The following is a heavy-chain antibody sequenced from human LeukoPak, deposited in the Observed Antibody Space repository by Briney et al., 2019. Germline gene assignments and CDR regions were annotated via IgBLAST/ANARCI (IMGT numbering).Heavy chain of an antibody. CDR1: GGSISSGGYY. CDR3: ATNRISTGDYGDYFDY. D-gene: IGHD4-17*01. Sequence: SQTLSLTCTVSGGSISSGGYYWSWIRQHPGKGLEWIGYIYYSGSTYYNPSLKSRVTISVDTSKNQFSLKLSSVTAADTAVYYCATNRISTGDYGDYFDYWGQGTLVTVSS. J-gene: IGHJ4*02. CDR2: IYYSGST. V-gene: IGHV4-31*03.